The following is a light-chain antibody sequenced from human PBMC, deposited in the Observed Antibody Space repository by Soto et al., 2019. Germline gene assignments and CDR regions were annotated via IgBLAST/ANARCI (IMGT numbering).Light chain of an antibody. J-gene: IGKJ2*01. CDR2: AAS. Sequence: EIVLTQSPGTLSLSPGEGATLSCRASQSVSSSYLAWYQQKPGQTPRLLIYAASSRATGIPDRFSGSGSGTDFTLTISRPEPEDFAVYYCQQYGNSLYTFGQGTKLEIK. V-gene: IGKV3-20*01. CDR3: QQYGNSLYT. CDR1: QSVSSSY.